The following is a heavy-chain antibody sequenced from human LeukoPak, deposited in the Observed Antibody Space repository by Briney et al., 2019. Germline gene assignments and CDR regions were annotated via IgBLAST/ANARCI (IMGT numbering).Heavy chain of an antibody. CDR2: INPNSGGT. J-gene: IGHJ4*02. CDR1: GYTFTGYY. D-gene: IGHD3-3*01. CDR3: ATTIFGVVTQFDY. Sequence: ASVKVSCKASGYTFTGYYMHWVRQAPGQGLEWMGWINPNSGGTNYAQKFQGRVTMTRDTSISTAYMELSRLRSDDTAVYHCATTIFGVVTQFDYWGQGTLVTVSS. V-gene: IGHV1-2*02.